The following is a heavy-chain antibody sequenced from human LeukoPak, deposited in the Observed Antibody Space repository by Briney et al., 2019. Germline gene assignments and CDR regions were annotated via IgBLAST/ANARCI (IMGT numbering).Heavy chain of an antibody. D-gene: IGHD6-19*01. CDR2: IYYSGST. CDR1: GGSISSSSYY. J-gene: IGHJ4*02. Sequence: SETLSLTCTASGGSISSSSYYWGWIRQPPGKGLEWIGSIYYSGSTYYNPSLKSRVTISVDTSKNQFSLKLSSVTAADTAVYYCARTRGGWYYFDYWGQGTLVTVSS. V-gene: IGHV4-39*07. CDR3: ARTRGGWYYFDY.